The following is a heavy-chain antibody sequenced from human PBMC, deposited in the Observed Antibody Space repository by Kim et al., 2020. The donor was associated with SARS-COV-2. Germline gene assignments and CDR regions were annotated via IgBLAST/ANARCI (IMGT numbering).Heavy chain of an antibody. CDR1: GGSISSYY. D-gene: IGHD3-3*01. CDR2: IYYSGST. CDR3: ARDHREWLQYTANWYFDL. V-gene: IGHV4-59*01. Sequence: SENLSLTCTVSGGSISSYYWSWIRQPPGKGLEWIGYIYYSGSTNYNPSLKSRVTISVDTSKNQFSLKLSSVTAADTAVYYCARDHREWLQYTANWYFDLWGRGTLVTVSS. J-gene: IGHJ2*01.